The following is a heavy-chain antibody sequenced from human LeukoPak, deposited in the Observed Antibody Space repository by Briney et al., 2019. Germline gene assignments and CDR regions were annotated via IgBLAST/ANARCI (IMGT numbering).Heavy chain of an antibody. D-gene: IGHD6-19*01. CDR2: ISGSGGST. CDR1: GFTFSSYA. CDR3: AKGLEQWLVPAAFDI. J-gene: IGHJ3*02. Sequence: PGGSLRLSCAASGFTFSSYAMSWVRQAPGKGLQWVSAISGSGGSTYYADSVKGRFTISRDNSKNTLYLQMNSLRAEDTAVYYCAKGLEQWLVPAAFDIWGQGTMVTVSS. V-gene: IGHV3-23*01.